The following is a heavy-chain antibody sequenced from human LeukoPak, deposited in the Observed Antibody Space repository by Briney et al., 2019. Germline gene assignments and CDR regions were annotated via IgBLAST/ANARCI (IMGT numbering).Heavy chain of an antibody. V-gene: IGHV4-4*02. CDR3: ARRCSGGSCYGKIDY. J-gene: IGHJ4*02. Sequence: SGTLSLTCAVSGGSTSSSNWWSWVRQPPGKGLEWIGEIYHSGSTNYNPSLKSRVTISVDKSKNQFSLKLSSVTAADTAVYYCARRCSGGSCYGKIDYWGQGTLVTVSS. D-gene: IGHD2-15*01. CDR2: IYHSGST. CDR1: GGSTSSSNW.